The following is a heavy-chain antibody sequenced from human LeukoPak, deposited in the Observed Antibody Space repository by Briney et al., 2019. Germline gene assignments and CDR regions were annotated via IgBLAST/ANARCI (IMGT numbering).Heavy chain of an antibody. CDR2: IYTSGST. V-gene: IGHV4-61*02. Sequence: SETLSLTCTVSGGSISSGSYYWSWIRQPAGKGLEWIGRIYTSGSTNYNPSLKSRVTISTDASKNQFSLNLSSVTAADTAVHYCARDVATAPDDWGQGTLVTVSS. CDR1: GGSISSGSYY. CDR3: ARDVATAPDD. J-gene: IGHJ4*02. D-gene: IGHD1-26*01.